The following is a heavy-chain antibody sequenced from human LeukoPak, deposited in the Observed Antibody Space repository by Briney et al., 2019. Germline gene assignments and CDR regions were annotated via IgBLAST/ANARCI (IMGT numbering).Heavy chain of an antibody. D-gene: IGHD6-25*01. V-gene: IGHV4-61*02. Sequence: SETLSLTCTVSGGSISSGNYYWTWSRPPAGKGPEWIGRIFAGGGTNYNPSHKSRVTISIDTSKNQFSLNLNSVTAADSAMYYCGFSEGDYWGRGTLVTVSS. CDR2: IFAGGGT. J-gene: IGHJ4*02. CDR1: GGSISSGNYY. CDR3: GFSEGDY.